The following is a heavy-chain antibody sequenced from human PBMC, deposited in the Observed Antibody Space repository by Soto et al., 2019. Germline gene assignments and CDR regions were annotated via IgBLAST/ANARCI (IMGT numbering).Heavy chain of an antibody. J-gene: IGHJ4*02. Sequence: SETLSLTCTVSGGSISSYYWSWIRQPPGKGLEWIGYIYYSGTTYFNPSLKSRASISLDTSKNEFSLKLTSVTAADTAVYYCARRALPQCINGVCYKDGFWDYWGQGVLVTVSS. CDR2: IYYSGTT. V-gene: IGHV4-59*12. CDR1: GGSISSYY. CDR3: ARRALPQCINGVCYKDGFWDY. D-gene: IGHD2-8*01.